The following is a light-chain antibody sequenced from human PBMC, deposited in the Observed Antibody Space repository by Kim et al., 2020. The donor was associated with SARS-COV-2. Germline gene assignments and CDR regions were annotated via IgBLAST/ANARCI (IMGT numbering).Light chain of an antibody. CDR2: GKN. J-gene: IGLJ2*01. CDR3: NSRDSNDNVV. Sequence: VALGQTVRITCQGDSLRSFSATWYQQRTGQAPILVIYGKNNRPSGIPDRFSGSSSGNTASLTITGTQAGDEADYYCNSRDSNDNVVFGGGTQLTVL. V-gene: IGLV3-19*01. CDR1: SLRSFS.